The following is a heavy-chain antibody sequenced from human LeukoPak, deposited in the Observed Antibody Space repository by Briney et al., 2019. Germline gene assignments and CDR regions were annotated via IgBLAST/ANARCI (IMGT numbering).Heavy chain of an antibody. J-gene: IGHJ4*02. CDR3: GVVTAGY. V-gene: IGHV4-39*02. Sequence: ETLSLTCTVSVHSTSGDYWGWMPQPPGQGLEWIGSVYYSGSTYHNPSLKSRVTISVDTSKNHFSLKLNYVTAADTAVYYWGVVTAGYWGQGTLVTVSS. CDR2: VYYSGST. D-gene: IGHD2-21*02. CDR1: VHSTSGDY.